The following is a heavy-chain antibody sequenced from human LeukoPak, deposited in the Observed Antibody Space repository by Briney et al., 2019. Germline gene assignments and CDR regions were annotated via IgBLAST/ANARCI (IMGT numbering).Heavy chain of an antibody. J-gene: IGHJ4*02. CDR2: IIPIFGTA. CDR1: GGTLSSYA. CDR3: ARDRGVNYDFWGGYLDY. D-gene: IGHD3-3*01. Sequence: SVKVSCKASGGTLSSYAISWVRQAPGQWLEWMGGIIPIFGTANYAQKLQGRVTITADESTSTAYMELSSLRSEDTAVYYCARDRGVNYDFWGGYLDYWGQGTLVTVSS. V-gene: IGHV1-69*13.